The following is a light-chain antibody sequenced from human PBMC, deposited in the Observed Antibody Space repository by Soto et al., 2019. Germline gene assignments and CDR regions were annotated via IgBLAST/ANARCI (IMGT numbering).Light chain of an antibody. J-gene: IGKJ4*01. CDR3: QQRSDWPPLT. V-gene: IGKV3-11*01. Sequence: EIVLTQSPATLSLSPGERATLSCRASQSVSNYLAWYQQKPGQAPRLLIYDASNRATGIPDRFSGSGSGTDFTLTISSLEPEDVAVYYCQQRSDWPPLTFGGGTKVEIK. CDR2: DAS. CDR1: QSVSNY.